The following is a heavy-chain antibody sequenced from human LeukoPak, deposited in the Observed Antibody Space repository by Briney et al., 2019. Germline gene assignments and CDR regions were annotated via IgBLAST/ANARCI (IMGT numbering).Heavy chain of an antibody. CDR1: RFTLSSYA. D-gene: IGHD1-26*01. Sequence: PGGSLRLSCAASRFTLSSYAMNWVRQAPGKGLEWVPTISGSGGSTYYADSVKGRFTISRDNAKNSLYLQMNSLRAEDTAVYYCTRDRGGSYYLVRSAFDIWGQGTMVTVSS. CDR2: ISGSGGST. CDR3: TRDRGGSYYLVRSAFDI. J-gene: IGHJ3*02. V-gene: IGHV3-23*01.